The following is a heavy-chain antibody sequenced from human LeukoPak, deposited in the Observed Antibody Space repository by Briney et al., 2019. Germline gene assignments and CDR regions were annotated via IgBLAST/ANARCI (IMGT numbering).Heavy chain of an antibody. J-gene: IGHJ4*02. CDR2: VSTVSGGA. Sequence: GASVKVSCKASGYTFSDYYLHWVRQVPGQGLEWMGRVSTVSGGAAYAQKFRGRVTMTRDASVTTAYMELSSLRFDDSAMYYCARLSRGAVAGAPAGRNFDYWGQGTLVTVSS. CDR3: ARLSRGAVAGAPAGRNFDY. D-gene: IGHD6-13*01. CDR1: GYTFSDYY. V-gene: IGHV1-2*06.